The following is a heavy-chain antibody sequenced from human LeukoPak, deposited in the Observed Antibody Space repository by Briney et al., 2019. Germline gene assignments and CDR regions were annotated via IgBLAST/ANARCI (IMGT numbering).Heavy chain of an antibody. Sequence: SETLSLTCTVSGASISSSSYYWGWIRQPPGKGLEWIGNINYSRSPYYNPSLKSRVTISVDTSKNQFSLKLSSVTAADTAMYYCAREKIGTGTVLGKDYYYMDVWGKGTTVTVSS. CDR2: INYSRSP. V-gene: IGHV4-39*07. CDR3: AREKIGTGTVLGKDYYYMDV. J-gene: IGHJ6*03. D-gene: IGHD3-16*01. CDR1: GASISSSSYY.